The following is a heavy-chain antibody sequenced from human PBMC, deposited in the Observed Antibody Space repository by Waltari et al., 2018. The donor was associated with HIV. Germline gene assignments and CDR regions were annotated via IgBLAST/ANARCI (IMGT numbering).Heavy chain of an antibody. CDR1: GYTFTSYD. D-gene: IGHD2-2*01. Sequence: QVQLVQSGAEVKKPGASVKVSCKASGYTFTSYDINWVPQAPGQGLEWMGWMNPNSGNTGYAQKFQGRVTMTRNTSISTAYMELSSLRSEDTAVYYCARLGYCSSTSCYYYYYYGMDVWGQGTTVTVSS. CDR2: MNPNSGNT. CDR3: ARLGYCSSTSCYYYYYYGMDV. V-gene: IGHV1-8*01. J-gene: IGHJ6*02.